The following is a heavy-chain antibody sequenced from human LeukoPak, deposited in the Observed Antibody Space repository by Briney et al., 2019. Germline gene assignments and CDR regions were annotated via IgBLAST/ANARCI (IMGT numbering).Heavy chain of an antibody. CDR2: ISAYNGNT. Sequence: ASVKVSCKASGYTFTSYGISWVRQAPEQGLEWMGWISAYNGNTNYAQKLQGRVTMTTDTSTSTAYMELRSLRSDDTAVYYCARGGGYCSSTSCYTDDAFDIWGQGTMVTVSS. CDR3: ARGGGYCSSTSCYTDDAFDI. D-gene: IGHD2-2*02. J-gene: IGHJ3*02. CDR1: GYTFTSYG. V-gene: IGHV1-18*01.